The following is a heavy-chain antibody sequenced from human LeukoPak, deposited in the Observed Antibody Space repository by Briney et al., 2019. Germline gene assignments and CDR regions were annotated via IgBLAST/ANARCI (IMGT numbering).Heavy chain of an antibody. CDR1: GYTFTGYY. D-gene: IGHD2-2*02. V-gene: IGHV1-2*02. J-gene: IGHJ4*02. CDR2: INPNSGGT. Sequence: GASVKVSCKASGYTFTGYYMHWVRQAPGQVLEWMGWINPNSGGTNYAQKFQGRVTMTRDTSISTTYMEQSRLRSDDTAVYYCARVRGGLVVPAAILNYWGQGTLVTVSS. CDR3: ARVRGGLVVPAAILNY.